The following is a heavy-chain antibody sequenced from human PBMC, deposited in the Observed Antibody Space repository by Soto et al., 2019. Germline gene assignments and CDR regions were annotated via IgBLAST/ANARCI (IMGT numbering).Heavy chain of an antibody. Sequence: EVQLVESGGGLVQPGGSLRLSCAASGFTFSSYWMSWVRQAPGKGLEWVANIKQDGSEKYYVDSVKGRFTISRDNAKNSLYLQMNSLRAEDTAVYYWARDRGLALSDYWGQGTLVTVSS. CDR2: IKQDGSEK. V-gene: IGHV3-7*05. CDR3: ARDRGLALSDY. J-gene: IGHJ4*02. D-gene: IGHD3-16*01. CDR1: GFTFSSYW.